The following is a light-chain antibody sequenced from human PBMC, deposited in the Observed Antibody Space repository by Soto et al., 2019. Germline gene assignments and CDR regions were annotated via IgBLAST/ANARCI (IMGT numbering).Light chain of an antibody. CDR2: EVT. J-gene: IGLJ1*01. CDR1: SRDIGFFNY. CDR3: SSYTTRSTYV. Sequence: QSALTQPASVSGSPGQSITISCTGTSRDIGFFNYVSWYQQFPGNAPKLIIFEVTNRPSGVSNRFSASKSGNTASLTISGLQAEDGADYYCSSYTTRSTYVFGTRTKVTVL. V-gene: IGLV2-14*01.